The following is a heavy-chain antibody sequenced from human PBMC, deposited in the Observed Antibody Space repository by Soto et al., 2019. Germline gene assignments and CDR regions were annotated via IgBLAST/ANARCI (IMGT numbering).Heavy chain of an antibody. V-gene: IGHV4-61*01. CDR2: IYFTGST. Sequence: SETLSLTCTVSGGAVSSGTYYWSWIRQPPGKGLEWIGHIYFTGSTNYNPSLKSRVTMSLDTSRNQFSLKLSSVTAADTAVYYCTRGPPRVQWFNPWGLGTLVTVSS. J-gene: IGHJ5*02. CDR3: TRGPPRVQWFNP. CDR1: GGAVSSGTYY.